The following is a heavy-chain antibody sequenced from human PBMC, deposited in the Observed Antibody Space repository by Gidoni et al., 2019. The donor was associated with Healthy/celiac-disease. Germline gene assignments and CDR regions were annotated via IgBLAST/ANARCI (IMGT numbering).Heavy chain of an antibody. D-gene: IGHD6-13*01. CDR3: ARGIRGQQSY. J-gene: IGHJ4*02. CDR1: GGSFSGYY. CDR2: INHSGST. V-gene: IGHV4-34*01. Sequence: AVYGGSFSGYYWSWIRQPPGKGLEWIGEINHSGSTNYNPSLKSRVTISVATSKNQFSLKLSSVTAADTAVYYCARGIRGQQSYWGQGTLVTVSS.